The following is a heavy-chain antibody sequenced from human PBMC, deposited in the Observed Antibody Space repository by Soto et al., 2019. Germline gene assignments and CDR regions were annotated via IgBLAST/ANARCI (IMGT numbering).Heavy chain of an antibody. D-gene: IGHD3-16*01. Sequence: VVSLRLSCAASGFTFSDHYMDWVRQAPREGLEWIGRIRNKANSYFTEYAASMKGRFTISRDDSNNLLFLQMNSLKTEDTAVYFCARVPSPFDFYYAMDVWGQGTTVTVSS. V-gene: IGHV3-72*01. CDR3: ARVPSPFDFYYAMDV. CDR2: IRNKANSYFT. J-gene: IGHJ6*02. CDR1: GFTFSDHY.